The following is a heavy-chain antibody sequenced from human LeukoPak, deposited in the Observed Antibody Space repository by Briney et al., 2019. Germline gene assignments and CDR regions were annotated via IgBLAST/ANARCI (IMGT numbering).Heavy chain of an antibody. CDR2: ISGNNDNP. Sequence: ASVKVSCKASGYTFSNFGINWVRQAPGQGLEWTAWISGNNDNPNYGQKFQGRFTVTTDSSTSTAYMELRNLRSDDTAVYYCARDGTSTDDYWGQETLVTVSS. CDR1: GYTFSNFG. J-gene: IGHJ4*02. V-gene: IGHV1-18*01. CDR3: ARDGTSTDDY. D-gene: IGHD2-2*01.